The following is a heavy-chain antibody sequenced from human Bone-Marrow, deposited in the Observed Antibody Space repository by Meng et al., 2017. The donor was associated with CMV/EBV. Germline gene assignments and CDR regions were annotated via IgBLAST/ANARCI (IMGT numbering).Heavy chain of an antibody. D-gene: IGHD2-8*01. J-gene: IGHJ6*02. V-gene: IGHV3-74*01. CDR1: GFTFSSYW. Sequence: GESLKISCAASGFTFSSYWMHWVRQAPGKGLVWVSRINSDGSSTSYADSVKGRFTISRDNAKDSLYLHMNSLRAEDTAVYYCARGLMLYQVHYYDMDVWGQGTTVTVSS. CDR2: INSDGSST. CDR3: ARGLMLYQVHYYDMDV.